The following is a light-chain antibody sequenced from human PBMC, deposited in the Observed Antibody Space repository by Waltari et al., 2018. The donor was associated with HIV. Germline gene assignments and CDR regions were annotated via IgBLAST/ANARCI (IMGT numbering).Light chain of an antibody. V-gene: IGLV3-25*03. J-gene: IGLJ2*01. CDR2: KDT. CDR1: ALTKQY. CDR3: HSADTTVL. Sequence: SHELTQPPSVEVSPGQTARNTCSGDALTKQYTHWYQQKPGQAPVMVMYKDTERPSGIPERFSGSSSGTTVTLTISGVQAEDEADYYCHSADTTVLFGGGTKLTVL.